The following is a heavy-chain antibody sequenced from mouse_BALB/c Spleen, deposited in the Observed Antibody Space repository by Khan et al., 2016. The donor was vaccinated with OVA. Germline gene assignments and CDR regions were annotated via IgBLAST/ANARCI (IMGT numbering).Heavy chain of an antibody. CDR3: ARPPYFSYVMDN. CDR2: INTYTGEP. D-gene: IGHD2-10*01. J-gene: IGHJ4*01. CDR1: GHTFTKYG. V-gene: IGHV9-3-1*01. Sequence: QIQLVQSGPELKKPGETVKISCKASGHTFTKYGMNWVKQAPGKSLKWMGWINTYTGEPTYADDFSGRFAFSLETSASTAYLQINNLKNEDTATYFFARPPYFSYVMDNWGQGTSVTVSS.